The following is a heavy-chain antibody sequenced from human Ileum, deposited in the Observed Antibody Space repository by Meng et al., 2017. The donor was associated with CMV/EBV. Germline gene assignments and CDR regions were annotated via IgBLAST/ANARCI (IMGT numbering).Heavy chain of an antibody. CDR3: ARGSQVVAGIEDHYLDY. J-gene: IGHJ4*02. V-gene: IGHV1-69*04. Sequence: SVKVSCKASGDTSNSHSISWLREVPGQGVEWMGRIIPRVGIPNYIPKFQGKITISADKSTNTAYLEVTSLTSEDAAMYYCARGSQVVAGIEDHYLDYWGQGSLVTVSS. CDR1: GDTSNSHS. D-gene: IGHD6-19*01. CDR2: IIPRVGIP.